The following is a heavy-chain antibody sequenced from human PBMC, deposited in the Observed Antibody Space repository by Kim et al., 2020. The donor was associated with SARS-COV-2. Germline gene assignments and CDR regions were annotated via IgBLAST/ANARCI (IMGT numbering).Heavy chain of an antibody. CDR2: IYSGGST. V-gene: IGHV3-53*01. Sequence: GGSLRLSCAASGFTVSSNYMSWVRQAPGKGLEWVSVIYSGGSTYYADSVKGRFTISRDNSKNTLYLQMNSLRAEDTAVYYCAREPPDDILTGDYYYYGMDVWGQGTTVTVSS. CDR3: AREPPDDILTGDYYYYGMDV. J-gene: IGHJ6*02. D-gene: IGHD3-9*01. CDR1: GFTVSSNY.